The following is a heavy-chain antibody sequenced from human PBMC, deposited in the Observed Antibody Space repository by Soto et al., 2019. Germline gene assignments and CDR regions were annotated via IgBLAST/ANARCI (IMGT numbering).Heavy chain of an antibody. CDR2: ISYDGGNN. CDR1: GFTFSNYA. CDR3: ARAPTPLWFGESPDY. J-gene: IGHJ4*02. V-gene: IGHV3-30-3*01. Sequence: QVQLVESGGGVVQPGKSLRLSCAASGFTFSNYAMYWVRQAPGKGLEWVALISYDGGNNYYADSVKGRFTISRDNSKNTLYLLMNSLRAEDTAVYYCARAPTPLWFGESPDYWGQGTLVTVSS. D-gene: IGHD3-10*01.